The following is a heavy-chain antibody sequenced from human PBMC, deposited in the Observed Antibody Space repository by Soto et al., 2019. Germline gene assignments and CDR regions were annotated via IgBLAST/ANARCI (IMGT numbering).Heavy chain of an antibody. Sequence: QVQLQESGPGLVKPSQTLSLTCTVSGGSISSGDDYWSCISQHPGKGLEWIGYIYYSGSTYYNPSSKSRVTLSVDTSTNQFSLKLSSVTAADTAVYYCARWWSGSRQGFDPWGQGTLVTVSS. V-gene: IGHV4-31*03. CDR1: GGSISSGDDY. D-gene: IGHD3-3*01. CDR3: ARWWSGSRQGFDP. CDR2: IYYSGST. J-gene: IGHJ5*02.